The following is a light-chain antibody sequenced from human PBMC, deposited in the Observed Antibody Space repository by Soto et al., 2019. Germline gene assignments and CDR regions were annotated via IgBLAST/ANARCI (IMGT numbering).Light chain of an antibody. CDR3: QLYENLPT. J-gene: IGKJ5*01. V-gene: IGKV1-33*01. CDR1: QNINNY. Sequence: IQLPQSPSCMFGGGGDKDTITCQASQNINNYLNWYQQKPGRAPKLLIYDASNLEAGVPSRFRGSGSGTDFTFTISRLKPEDIATYYCQLYENLPTFGQGTRLEI. CDR2: DAS.